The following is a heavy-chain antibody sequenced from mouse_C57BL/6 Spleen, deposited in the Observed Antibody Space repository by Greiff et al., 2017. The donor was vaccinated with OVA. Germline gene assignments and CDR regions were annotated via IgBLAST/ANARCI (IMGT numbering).Heavy chain of an antibody. Sequence: EVQLQQSGAELVRPGASVKLSCTASGFNIKDDYMHWVKQRPEQGLEWIGWIEPENGDTEYASKVQGKATRTADTSSNTSYLQLSSLTSEDTAVYYCTTRDYTWFAYWGQGTLVTVSA. CDR3: TTRDYTWFAY. CDR1: GFNIKDDY. CDR2: IEPENGDT. J-gene: IGHJ3*01. D-gene: IGHD2-4*01. V-gene: IGHV14-4*01.